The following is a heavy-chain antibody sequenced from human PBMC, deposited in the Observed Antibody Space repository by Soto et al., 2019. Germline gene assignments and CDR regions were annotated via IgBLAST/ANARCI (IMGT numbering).Heavy chain of an antibody. D-gene: IGHD3-22*01. Sequence: PSETLSLTCTASGGSFSSGSYYWSWIRQPPGKGLEWIGYIYYSGSTNYNPSLKSRVTISVDTSKNQFSLKLSSVTAADTAVYYCARGMYTSYDSSGYPFDYWGQGTLVTVSS. CDR2: IYYSGST. J-gene: IGHJ4*02. CDR3: ARGMYTSYDSSGYPFDY. V-gene: IGHV4-61*01. CDR1: GGSFSSGSYY.